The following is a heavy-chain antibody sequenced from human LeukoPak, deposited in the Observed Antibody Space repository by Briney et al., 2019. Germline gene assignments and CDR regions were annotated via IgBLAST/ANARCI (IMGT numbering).Heavy chain of an antibody. CDR1: GRTFSSYA. CDR2: IIPIFGTA. CDR3: ASDLGNIVATSYYYYGMDV. V-gene: IGHV1-69*13. J-gene: IGHJ6*02. D-gene: IGHD5-12*01. Sequence: SVKVSCKASGRTFSSYAISWVRQAPGQGLEWMGGIIPIFGTANYAQKFQGRVTITADESTSTAYMELSSLRSEDTAVYYCASDLGNIVATSYYYYGMDVWGQGTTVTVSS.